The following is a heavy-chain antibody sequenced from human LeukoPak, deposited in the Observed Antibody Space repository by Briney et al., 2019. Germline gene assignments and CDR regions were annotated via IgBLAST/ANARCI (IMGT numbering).Heavy chain of an antibody. CDR3: ATSGHLSGSYFLMNQH. Sequence: SETLSLTRAVYGGSFSGYYWSWIRQPPGKGLEWIGEINHSGSTNYNPSLKSRVTISVDTSKNQFSLKLSSVTAADTAVYYCATSGHLSGSYFLMNQHWGQGTLVTVSS. J-gene: IGHJ1*01. CDR2: INHSGST. CDR1: GGSFSGYY. V-gene: IGHV4-34*01. D-gene: IGHD1-26*01.